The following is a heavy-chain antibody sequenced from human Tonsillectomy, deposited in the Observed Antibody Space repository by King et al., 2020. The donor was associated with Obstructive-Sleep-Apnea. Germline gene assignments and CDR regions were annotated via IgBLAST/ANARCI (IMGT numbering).Heavy chain of an antibody. J-gene: IGHJ4*02. Sequence: QLQESGPGLVKPSETLSLTCTVSGGSISSSSYYWGWIRQPPGKGLEWIGSIYYSGSTYYNPSLKSRVTISVDTSKNQFSLKLSTVTAADTAVYYCARDLAYYCSGSYYLTFHFDYWGQGTLVTVSS. CDR2: IYYSGST. V-gene: IGHV4-39*07. D-gene: IGHD3-10*01. CDR1: GGSISSSSYY. CDR3: ARDLAYYCSGSYYLTFHFDY.